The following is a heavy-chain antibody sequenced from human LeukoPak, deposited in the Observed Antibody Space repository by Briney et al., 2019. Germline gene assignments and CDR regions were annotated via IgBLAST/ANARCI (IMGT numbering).Heavy chain of an antibody. CDR1: GGTFSSYA. V-gene: IGHV1-69*13. CDR2: IIPIFGTA. CDR3: ATGPQEGGATTFEFGY. D-gene: IGHD1-26*01. Sequence: ASVKVSCKASGGTFSSYAISWVRQAPGQGLEWMGGIIPIFGTANYAQKFQGRVTITADESTSTAYMELSSLRSEDTAVYYCATGPQEGGATTFEFGYWGQGTLVTVSS. J-gene: IGHJ4*02.